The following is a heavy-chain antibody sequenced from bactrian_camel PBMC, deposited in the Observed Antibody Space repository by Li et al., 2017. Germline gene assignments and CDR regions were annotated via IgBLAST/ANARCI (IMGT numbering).Heavy chain of an antibody. Sequence: HVQLVESGGGLVQPGGSLRLSCAASGFTFGTYHMSWVRQAPGKGLEWASGIYSDGGNTYADSVKGRFTISRDRAKNAVYLQMNSLKPEDTGVYYCMADGEYSDDGDVCGYWDQGTQVTVS. J-gene: IGHJ4*01. D-gene: IGHD4*01. CDR2: IYSDGGNT. V-gene: IGHV3S5*01. CDR3: MADGEYSDDGDVCGY. CDR1: GFTFGTYH.